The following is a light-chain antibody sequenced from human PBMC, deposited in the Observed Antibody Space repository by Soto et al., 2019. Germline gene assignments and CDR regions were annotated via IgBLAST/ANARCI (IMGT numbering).Light chain of an antibody. Sequence: QSALTQPASVSGSPGQSITISCTGTSSDVGGYNYVSWYQQHPGKAPKLMIYEVSNRPSGVSKRFSGSNSGNTASLTISGLQAEDEADYYCSSYTSSSPVVFGGGTKLTVL. CDR1: SSDVGGYNY. CDR2: EVS. V-gene: IGLV2-14*01. CDR3: SSYTSSSPVV. J-gene: IGLJ2*01.